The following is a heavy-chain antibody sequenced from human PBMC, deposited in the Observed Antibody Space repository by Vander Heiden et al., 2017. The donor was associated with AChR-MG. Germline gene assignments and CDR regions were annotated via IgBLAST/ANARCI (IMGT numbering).Heavy chain of an antibody. V-gene: IGHV4-34*01. Sequence: QVQLQPWGAGLLKPSETLSLTCAVYGGSFSGYYWGWIRQPPGKGLEWIGEINHSGSTNYNPSLKSRVTISVDTSKNQFSLKLSSVTAADTAVYYCARDSGLEWLLPYYYYYGMDVWGQGTTVTVSS. CDR3: ARDSGLEWLLPYYYYYGMDV. CDR2: INHSGST. J-gene: IGHJ6*02. CDR1: GGSFSGYY. D-gene: IGHD3-3*01.